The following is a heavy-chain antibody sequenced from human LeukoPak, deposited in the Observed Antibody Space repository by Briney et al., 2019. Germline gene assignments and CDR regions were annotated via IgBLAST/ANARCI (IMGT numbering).Heavy chain of an antibody. D-gene: IGHD3-22*01. CDR3: ATLTYYYDSSGSYFDY. J-gene: IGHJ4*02. CDR1: GYTFTGYY. V-gene: IGHV1-2*02. Sequence: GASVKVSCKASGYTFTGYYIYWVRQAPGQGLEWMGWINPNSGVTNYAQKFQGRVTMTRDTSISTAYMELSRLRSDDTAVYYCATLTYYYDSSGSYFDYWGQGTLVTVSS. CDR2: INPNSGVT.